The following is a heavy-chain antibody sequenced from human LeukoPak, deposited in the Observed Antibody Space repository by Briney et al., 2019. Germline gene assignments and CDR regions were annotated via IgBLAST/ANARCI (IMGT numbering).Heavy chain of an antibody. J-gene: IGHJ4*02. D-gene: IGHD3-10*01. CDR1: GGSFSGYY. CDR3: ARGSVYYGSGSYDY. CDR2: INHSGST. Sequence: SETLSLTCAVYGGSFSGYYWSWIRQPPGKGLEWIGEINHSGSTNYNPSLKSRVTISVDTSKNQFSLKLSSVTAADTAVYYCARGSVYYGSGSYDYWGQGTLATVSS. V-gene: IGHV4-34*01.